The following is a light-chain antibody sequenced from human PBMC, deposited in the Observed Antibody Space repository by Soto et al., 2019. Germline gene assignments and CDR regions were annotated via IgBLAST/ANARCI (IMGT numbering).Light chain of an antibody. CDR2: AAS. CDR1: QSISNY. Sequence: DIQMTQSPSSLSASVGDRVTITCRASQSISNYLNWYQQKPGKAPKLLIYAASSLQSGVPSRFXGSGSGTDFTLPISSLQPEDFATYYCQQSYSTLALTFGGGTKVEIK. V-gene: IGKV1-39*01. CDR3: QQSYSTLALT. J-gene: IGKJ4*01.